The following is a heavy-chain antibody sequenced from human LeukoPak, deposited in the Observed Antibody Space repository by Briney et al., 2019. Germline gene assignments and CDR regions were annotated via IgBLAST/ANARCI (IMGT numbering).Heavy chain of an antibody. CDR3: AKFIGYDSSGYLDY. CDR1: GFTFSSYE. D-gene: IGHD3-22*01. CDR2: IYSGGDT. V-gene: IGHV3-66*01. Sequence: GGSLRLSCVASGFTFSSYEMNWVRQTPGKGLEWVSVIYSGGDTYYADSVKGRFTISRDNSKNTLYLQMGSLRAEDTALYFCAKFIGYDSSGYLDYWGQGTLVTVSS. J-gene: IGHJ4*02.